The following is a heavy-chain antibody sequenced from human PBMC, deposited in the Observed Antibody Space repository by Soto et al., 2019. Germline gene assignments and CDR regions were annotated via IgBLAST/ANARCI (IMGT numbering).Heavy chain of an antibody. CDR2: IYHSGST. CDR1: SGSVSSSNW. D-gene: IGHD3-3*02. CDR3: ARRAVAWYYFDY. Sequence: QVQLQESGPGLVEPAGTLSLTCAVSSGSVSSSNWWSWVRQPRGKGLEWIGEIYHSGSTNYNPSLKSRVTISVDKSKNQFSLKLSSVTAAATAVYYCARRAVAWYYFDYWGQGTLVTVSS. V-gene: IGHV4-4*02. J-gene: IGHJ4*02.